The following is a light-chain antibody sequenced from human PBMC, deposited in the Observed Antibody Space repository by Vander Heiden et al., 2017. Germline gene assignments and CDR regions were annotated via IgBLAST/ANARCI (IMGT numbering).Light chain of an antibody. CDR2: KVT. Sequence: QSALTQPPSASGSPGQSVTISCTGTSSDIGVYNFVSWYQQHPGKAPKLMIYKVTKRPSGVPDRFSGSKSGNTASLTVSGLQAEDEADYYCSSYAGSNNFVFGTGTTVTVL. CDR3: SSYAGSNNFV. CDR1: SSDIGVYNF. J-gene: IGLJ1*01. V-gene: IGLV2-8*01.